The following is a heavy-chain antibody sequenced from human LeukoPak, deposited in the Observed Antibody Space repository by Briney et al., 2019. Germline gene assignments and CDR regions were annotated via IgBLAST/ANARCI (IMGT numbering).Heavy chain of an antibody. CDR3: ARDFGIVVVSEGRRNWFDP. V-gene: IGHV1-18*01. J-gene: IGHJ5*02. Sequence: ASVKVSCKASGYTFTSYGISWVRQAPGQGLEWMGWISAYNGNTNYAQKLQGRVTMTTDTSTSTAYMELRSLRSDDTAVHYCARDFGIVVVSEGRRNWFDPWGQGTLVTVSS. CDR1: GYTFTSYG. CDR2: ISAYNGNT. D-gene: IGHD2-15*01.